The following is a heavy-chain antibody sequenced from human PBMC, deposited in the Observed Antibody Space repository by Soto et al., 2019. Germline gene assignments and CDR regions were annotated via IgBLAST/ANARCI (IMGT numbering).Heavy chain of an antibody. CDR3: TKSDGCGGGACYTGTYYYFDV. CDR1: GFPSSTYA. V-gene: IGHV3-23*01. J-gene: IGHJ2*01. D-gene: IGHD3-16*02. Sequence: DVQLLESGGGLVEPGGSLTLSCAASGFPSSTYALNWVRQAPGKGPEWVSTISESGHHTHYADSVKGRFTISRDKSKNTLSLQMNSLRVDDTAIYYCTKSDGCGGGACYTGTYYYFDVWGRGTLGTVSS. CDR2: ISESGHHT.